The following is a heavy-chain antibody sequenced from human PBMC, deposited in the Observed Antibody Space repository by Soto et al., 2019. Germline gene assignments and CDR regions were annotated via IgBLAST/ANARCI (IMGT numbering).Heavy chain of an antibody. D-gene: IGHD2-21*01. Sequence: GASVKVSCKASGYTFTTHCINWVRQAPGQGLEWMGWISAYSGNTNYAQKLQDRVTMTTDTSTSTAYMELRSLRYDDTAVYYCARDQTLLDYWGQGTLVTVSS. CDR1: GYTFTTHC. V-gene: IGHV1-18*01. J-gene: IGHJ4*02. CDR3: ARDQTLLDY. CDR2: ISAYSGNT.